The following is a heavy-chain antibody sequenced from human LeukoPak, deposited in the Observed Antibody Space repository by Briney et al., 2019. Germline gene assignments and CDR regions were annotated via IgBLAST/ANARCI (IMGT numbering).Heavy chain of an antibody. CDR1: GGTFSSYT. J-gene: IGHJ5*02. CDR3: ARDFLNCSSTSCFMNWFDP. Sequence: SVKVSCKASGGTFSSYTISWVRQAPGQGLEWMGWIIPILGIANYAQKFQGRVTITADKSTSTAYMELSSLRSEDTAVYYCARDFLNCSSTSCFMNWFDPWGQGTLVTVSS. CDR2: IIPILGIA. V-gene: IGHV1-69*04. D-gene: IGHD2-2*01.